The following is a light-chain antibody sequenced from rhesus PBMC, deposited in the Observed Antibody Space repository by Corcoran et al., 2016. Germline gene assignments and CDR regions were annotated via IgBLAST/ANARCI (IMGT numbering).Light chain of an antibody. Sequence: ETVVTQSPATLSLSPGERATLSCRASQSVGSYLAWYQQKPGQAPRLLIYGASSRATGIPARFRGRGSGTDFTLTISSLEPEDVGVCYCQRSSNLYSFGQGTKVEIK. CDR2: GAS. V-gene: IGKV3-24*04. CDR1: QSVGSY. CDR3: QRSSNLYS. J-gene: IGKJ2*01.